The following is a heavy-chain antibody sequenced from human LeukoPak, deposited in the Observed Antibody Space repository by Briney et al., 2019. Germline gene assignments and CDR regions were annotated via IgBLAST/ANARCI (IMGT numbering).Heavy chain of an antibody. CDR1: GFTFSDYY. V-gene: IGHV3-11*04. CDR3: VRIXXXXXXXXXX. CDR2: ISDSGSTI. Sequence: PGGSLRLSCATSGFTFSDYYVSWIRLAPGKGLEWISCISDSGSTIYYADSVKGRFTISRDNAKNSLFLQMVSLRAEDTAVYYCVRIXXXXXXXXXXWGKGTTVIVSS. J-gene: IGHJ6*03.